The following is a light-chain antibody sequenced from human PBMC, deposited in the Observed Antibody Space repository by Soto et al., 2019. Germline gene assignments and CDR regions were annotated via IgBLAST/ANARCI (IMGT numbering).Light chain of an antibody. J-gene: IGLJ2*01. CDR1: SSNIGAGYV. CDR3: QSYDSSLSGSV. CDR2: GNS. Sequence: QSVLTQLPSVSGAPGQRVTISCTGSSSNIGAGYVVHWYQQLPGTAPKLLIYGNSNRPSGVPDRFSGSKSGTSASLAITGLQAEDEADYYCQSYDSSLSGSVFGGGTKLTVL. V-gene: IGLV1-40*01.